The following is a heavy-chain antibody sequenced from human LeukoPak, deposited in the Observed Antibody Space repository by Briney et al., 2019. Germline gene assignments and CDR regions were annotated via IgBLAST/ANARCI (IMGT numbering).Heavy chain of an antibody. V-gene: IGHV3-21*01. J-gene: IGHJ6*02. D-gene: IGHD3-10*01. Sequence: PGGSLRLSCAASGFTFSSYSMNWVRQAPGKGLEWVSSISSSSSYIYYADSVKGRFTISRDNAKNTLYLQMNSLRAEDTAVYYCARDLAPYYYGSGSYRYYYGMDVWGQGTTVTVSS. CDR1: GFTFSSYS. CDR2: ISSSSSYI. CDR3: ARDLAPYYYGSGSYRYYYGMDV.